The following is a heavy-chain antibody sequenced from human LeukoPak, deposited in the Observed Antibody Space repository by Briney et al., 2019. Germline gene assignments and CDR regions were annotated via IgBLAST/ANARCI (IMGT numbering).Heavy chain of an antibody. J-gene: IGHJ4*02. CDR2: ISGSGDST. V-gene: IGHV3-23*01. D-gene: IGHD5-12*01. CDR3: ARDDSDIVATTKAFDH. CDR1: GFTFSSYA. Sequence: GGSLRLSCAASGFTFSSYAMSWVRQAPGKGLEWVSVISGSGDSTYYADSVKGRFTISRDNSKNTVYLQMNSLRAEDTAVYFCARDDSDIVATTKAFDHWGQGTLVTASS.